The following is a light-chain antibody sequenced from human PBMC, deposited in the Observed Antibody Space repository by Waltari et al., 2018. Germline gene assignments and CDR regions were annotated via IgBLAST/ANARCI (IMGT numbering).Light chain of an antibody. CDR2: YVS. J-gene: IGLJ1*01. CDR1: PNDVGASHF. V-gene: IGLV2-23*02. CDR3: CSYAGGNSYV. Sequence: QSALTQPASVSGSPGQSIPISCSGTPNDVGASHFFAWYQHHPGEAPKLKIYYVSKRPSGVSDRFSGSKSGNTASLTISGHQADDEADYYCCSYAGGNSYVFGSGTKVTVL.